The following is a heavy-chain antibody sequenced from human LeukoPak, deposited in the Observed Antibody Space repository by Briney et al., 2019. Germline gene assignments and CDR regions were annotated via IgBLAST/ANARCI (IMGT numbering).Heavy chain of an antibody. D-gene: IGHD4-17*01. V-gene: IGHV3-74*01. CDR2: INSDGSST. J-gene: IGHJ4*02. CDR3: ACLRGPSDY. CDR1: GFTFSSYW. Sequence: GGSLRLSCAASGFTFSSYWMHWVRQAPGKGLVWVSRINSDGSSTSYADSVKGRFTISRDNAKNSLYLQMDSLTADDTAVYFCACLRGPSDYWGQGTLVTVSS.